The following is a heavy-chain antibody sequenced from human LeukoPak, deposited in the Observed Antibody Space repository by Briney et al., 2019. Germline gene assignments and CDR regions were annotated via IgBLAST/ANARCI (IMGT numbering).Heavy chain of an antibody. V-gene: IGHV4-31*03. CDR2: IYYSGST. J-gene: IGHJ5*02. CDR1: GGSFRSGGYY. Sequence: SETLSLTCTVSGGSFRSGGYYWSWIRQPPGKGLEWSGYIYYSGSTYYNPSLKSRVTISVDTSKNQFSLNLSSVTAADTAVYYCARDLNGFDPWGQGTLVSVSS. CDR3: ARDLNGFDP.